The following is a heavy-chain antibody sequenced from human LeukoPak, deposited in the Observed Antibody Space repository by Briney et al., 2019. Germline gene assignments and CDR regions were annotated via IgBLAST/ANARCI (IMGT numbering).Heavy chain of an antibody. CDR1: GGSISSSSYY. CDR2: IYYSGST. D-gene: IGHD2-2*01. CDR3: ARHDIVAVPAVWFDP. Sequence: SETLSLTCTVSGGSISSSSYYWGWIRQPPGKGLEWIGSIYYSGSTYYNPSLKSRVTISVDTSKNQFSLKLSSVTAADTAVYYCARHDIVAVPAVWFDPWGQGTLVTVSS. J-gene: IGHJ5*02. V-gene: IGHV4-39*01.